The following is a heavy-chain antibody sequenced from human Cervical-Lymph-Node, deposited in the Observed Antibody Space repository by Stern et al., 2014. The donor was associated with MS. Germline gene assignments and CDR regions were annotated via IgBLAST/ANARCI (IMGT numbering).Heavy chain of an antibody. CDR3: ASAYYDILTGPAY. CDR2: INPNSGGP. CDR1: GYTFTGYY. J-gene: IGHJ4*02. D-gene: IGHD3-9*01. V-gene: IGHV1-2*06. Sequence: VQLVEAGAEVKKPGASVKVSCKASGYTFTGYYMHWVRKAPGQGLELMGRINPNSGGPNHGKTFQGKVTMTRDTSISTAYMELSRLRSDDTAVYYCASAYYDILTGPAYWGQGTLVTVSS.